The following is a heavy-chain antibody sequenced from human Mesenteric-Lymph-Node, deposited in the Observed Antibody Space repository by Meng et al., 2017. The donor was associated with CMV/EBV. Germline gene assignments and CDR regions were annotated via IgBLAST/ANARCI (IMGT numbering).Heavy chain of an antibody. J-gene: IGHJ6*02. Sequence: GESLKISCAVSGFTFNDYGMSWVRQAPGKGLEWVSGINWNGGSTGYADSVKGRFTISRDNAKNSLYLQMNSLRAEDTASYHCARTSYSNYVYYYYGMDVWGQGTTVTVSS. CDR1: GFTFNDYG. CDR2: INWNGGST. D-gene: IGHD4-11*01. CDR3: ARTSYSNYVYYYYGMDV. V-gene: IGHV3-20*01.